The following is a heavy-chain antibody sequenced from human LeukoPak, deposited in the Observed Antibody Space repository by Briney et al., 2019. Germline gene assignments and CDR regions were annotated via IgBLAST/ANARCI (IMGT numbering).Heavy chain of an antibody. V-gene: IGHV3-74*03. Sequence: PGRSLRLSCAASGFTFSTYWMHWVRHAPGKGLVWVSRIDADGSSTKNADSVKGRFAISRDNAKNTLYLQMNSLGAEDTAVYYCARDRGGYFDYWGQGTLVTVSS. CDR2: IDADGSST. CDR3: ARDRGGYFDY. D-gene: IGHD3-3*01. CDR1: GFTFSTYW. J-gene: IGHJ4*02.